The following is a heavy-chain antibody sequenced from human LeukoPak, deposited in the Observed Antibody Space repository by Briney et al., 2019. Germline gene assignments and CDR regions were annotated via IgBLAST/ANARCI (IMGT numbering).Heavy chain of an antibody. Sequence: ASVKVSCKASGYTFTGYYMHWVRQAPGQGLEWMGRINPNSGGTNNAQKFQGRVTMTRDTSISTAYMELSRLRSDDTAVYYCARLPPTYYDFWSGSDYFDYWGQRTLVTVSS. J-gene: IGHJ4*02. V-gene: IGHV1-2*06. D-gene: IGHD3-3*01. CDR2: INPNSGGT. CDR1: GYTFTGYY. CDR3: ARLPPTYYDFWSGSDYFDY.